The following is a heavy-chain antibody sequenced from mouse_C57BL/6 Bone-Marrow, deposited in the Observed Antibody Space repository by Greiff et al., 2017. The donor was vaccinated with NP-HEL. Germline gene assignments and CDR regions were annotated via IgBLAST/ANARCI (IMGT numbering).Heavy chain of an antibody. J-gene: IGHJ2*01. CDR2: IWWDDDK. D-gene: IGHD1-1*01. CDR3: ARERGVLLRLYYFDY. CDR1: GFSLSTSGMG. Sequence: QVTLKESGPGILQPSQTLSLTCSFSGFSLSTSGMGVGWTRQPSGKGLEWLAHIWWDDDKYYNPALKRRLTISKDTSKNQVFLKIANVDTADTATYYCARERGVLLRLYYFDYWGQGTTLTVSS. V-gene: IGHV8-8*01.